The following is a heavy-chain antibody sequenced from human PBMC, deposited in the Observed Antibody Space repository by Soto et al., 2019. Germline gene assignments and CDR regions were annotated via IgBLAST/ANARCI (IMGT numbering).Heavy chain of an antibody. CDR3: ARQVLWSRYFDY. D-gene: IGHD2-15*01. Sequence: QVQLVESGGGVVQPGRSLRLSCAASGFIFSNYVMYWVRQAQARGLEWVSFMSYDGTTKYYADSVKGRFTISRDNSKNTLYLQMNSLRPEDTAVYYCARQVLWSRYFDYWGQGTLVTVSS. V-gene: IGHV3-30-3*01. CDR2: MSYDGTTK. J-gene: IGHJ4*02. CDR1: GFIFSNYV.